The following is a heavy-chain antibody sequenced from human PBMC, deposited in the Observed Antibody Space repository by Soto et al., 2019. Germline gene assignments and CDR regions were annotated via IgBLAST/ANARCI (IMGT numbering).Heavy chain of an antibody. CDR1: GGTFSSYA. Sequence: QVQLVQSGAEVKKPGSSVKVSCKASGGTFSSYAISWVRQAPGQGLEWMGGIIPIFGTANYAQKFQGRVTITADDTTSTAYMELSSLRSEETDVYYCARDEVGYCSSTSCRDGNYGMDVWGQGTTVTVSS. CDR3: ARDEVGYCSSTSCRDGNYGMDV. V-gene: IGHV1-69*01. D-gene: IGHD2-2*01. J-gene: IGHJ6*02. CDR2: IIPIFGTA.